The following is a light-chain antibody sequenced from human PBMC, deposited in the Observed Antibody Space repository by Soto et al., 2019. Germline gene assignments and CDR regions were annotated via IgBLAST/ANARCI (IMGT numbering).Light chain of an antibody. CDR3: QQSYRTPPIT. CDR2: AAS. V-gene: IGKV1-39*01. J-gene: IGKJ5*01. Sequence: DLQMNQSPSSLSASVGAGFSISCPARQSIRSYVNWYQQKPGKAPKLLIYAASNLQSGVPSRFSGSGSGADFTLTISSLQPEDCATYYCQQSYRTPPITFGQGTRLE. CDR1: QSIRSY.